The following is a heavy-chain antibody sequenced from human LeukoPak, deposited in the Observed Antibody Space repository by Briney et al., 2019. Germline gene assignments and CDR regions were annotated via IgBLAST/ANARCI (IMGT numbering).Heavy chain of an antibody. Sequence: PGGSLRLSCAASGFTFSTYWMSWVRPAPGKGPEWGANIKQDGSEKYYADSVRGRFTLSRDNAKNSLYMQMNSLRAEDTAVYYCARYSSSYTYFDSWGQGTLVTVSS. V-gene: IGHV3-7*05. D-gene: IGHD6-6*01. J-gene: IGHJ4*02. CDR3: ARYSSSYTYFDS. CDR2: IKQDGSEK. CDR1: GFTFSTYW.